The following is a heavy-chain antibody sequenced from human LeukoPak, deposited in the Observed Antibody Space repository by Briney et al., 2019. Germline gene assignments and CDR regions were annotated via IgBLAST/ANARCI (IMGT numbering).Heavy chain of an antibody. CDR3: ARGDILTGYGLDI. J-gene: IGHJ3*02. Sequence: TSETLSLTCTVSADSISDYYWSWIRQPPGKGLEWIGYIYSSGSTNYNPSLKSRVTISIDTSKNQFSLKLSSVTAADTAVYYCARGDILTGYGLDIWGQGTMVTVSS. CDR1: ADSISDYY. V-gene: IGHV4-59*01. D-gene: IGHD3-9*01. CDR2: IYSSGST.